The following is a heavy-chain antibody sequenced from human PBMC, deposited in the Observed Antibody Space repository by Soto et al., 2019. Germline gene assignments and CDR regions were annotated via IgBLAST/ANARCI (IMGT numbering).Heavy chain of an antibody. CDR1: GFTFSSYG. Sequence: GGSLRLSCAASGFTFSSYGMHWVRQAPGKGLEWVAVISYDGSNKYYADSVKGRFTISRDNSKNTLYLQMNSLRAEDTAVYYCAKDSYHGSGSYMGPIYYYYYYMDVWGKGTTVTVSS. V-gene: IGHV3-30*18. J-gene: IGHJ6*03. CDR2: ISYDGSNK. D-gene: IGHD3-10*01. CDR3: AKDSYHGSGSYMGPIYYYYYYMDV.